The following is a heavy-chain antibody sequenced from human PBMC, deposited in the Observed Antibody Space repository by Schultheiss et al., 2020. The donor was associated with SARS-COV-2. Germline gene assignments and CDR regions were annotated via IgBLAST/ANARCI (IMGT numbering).Heavy chain of an antibody. CDR1: GFTVSSNY. D-gene: IGHD3-22*01. V-gene: IGHV3-21*01. J-gene: IGHJ6*02. CDR3: ARTRGATMIVVVTPWDYYYGMDV. CDR2: ISSSSSYI. Sequence: GGSLRLSCAASGFTVSSNYMSWVRQAPGKGLEWVSSISSSSSYIYYADSVKGRFTISRDNAKNSLYLQMNSLRAEDTAVYYCARTRGATMIVVVTPWDYYYGMDVWGQGTTVTVSS.